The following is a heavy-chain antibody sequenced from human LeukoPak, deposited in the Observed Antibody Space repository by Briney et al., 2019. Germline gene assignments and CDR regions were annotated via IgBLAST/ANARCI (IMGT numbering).Heavy chain of an antibody. D-gene: IGHD5-18*01. V-gene: IGHV3-20*04. CDR2: INWNGGST. Sequence: GGSPRLSCAATEFTFDDYGMSWVRQAPGKGLEWVSGINWNGGSTGYADSVKGRFTISRDNAKNSLYLQMNSLRAEDTALYYCARAETPGIQLWLPVHYRGQGTLVTVSS. CDR3: ARAETPGIQLWLPVHY. CDR1: EFTFDDYG. J-gene: IGHJ4*02.